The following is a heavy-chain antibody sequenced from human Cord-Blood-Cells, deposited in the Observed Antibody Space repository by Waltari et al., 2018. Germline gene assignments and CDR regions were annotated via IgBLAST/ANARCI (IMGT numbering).Heavy chain of an antibody. V-gene: IGHV1-24*01. Sequence: QVQLVQSGAEVKKPGASVKVSCKVSGYTLTELSMHWVRQAPGNGLEWMGGFDPEDGETIYAQKVQGRGTMDEDTSTDTAYMELGSLRSEDTAVYYCATDAYGSGSYYDAFDIWGQGTMVTVSS. J-gene: IGHJ3*02. CDR3: ATDAYGSGSYYDAFDI. CDR2: FDPEDGET. D-gene: IGHD3-10*01. CDR1: GYTLTELS.